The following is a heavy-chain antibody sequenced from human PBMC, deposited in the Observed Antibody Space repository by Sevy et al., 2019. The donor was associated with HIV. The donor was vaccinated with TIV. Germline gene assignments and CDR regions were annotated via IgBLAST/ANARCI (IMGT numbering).Heavy chain of an antibody. CDR2: SYYGGTT. CDR3: ARDLYGLGNSLAF. CDR1: GSTTFNSYY. J-gene: IGHJ4*02. D-gene: IGHD3-10*01. Sequence: SETLSLTCTVSGSTTFNSYYWSWIRQAPGKGLEWIGYSYYGGTTSYNPSFKTRVAISMDTSKSQFSLKLTSVTAADTAVYYCARDLYGLGNSLAFWGQGAPVTVSS. V-gene: IGHV4-59*12.